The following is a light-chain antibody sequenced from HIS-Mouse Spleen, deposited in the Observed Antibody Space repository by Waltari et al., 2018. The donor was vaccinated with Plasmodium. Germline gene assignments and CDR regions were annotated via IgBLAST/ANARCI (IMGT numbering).Light chain of an antibody. CDR1: QSVSSSY. CDR2: GAA. V-gene: IGKV3-20*01. CDR3: QQYGSSPLT. Sequence: EIVLTQSPGTLSLSPGERATLSCRASQSVSSSYLAWDQQKPGQAPRRRIYGAASRATGIPDRFSGSGSGTDFTLTISRLEPEDFAVYYCQQYGSSPLTFGGGTKVEIK. J-gene: IGKJ4*01.